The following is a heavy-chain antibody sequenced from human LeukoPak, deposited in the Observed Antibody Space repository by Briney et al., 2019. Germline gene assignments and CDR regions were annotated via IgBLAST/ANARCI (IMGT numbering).Heavy chain of an antibody. CDR1: GFTFSRYW. Sequence: GGSLRLSCAASGFTFSRYWMSWVRQAPGKGLEWVSYTSSSGSTIYYADSVKGRFTISSDNAKNSLYLQMNSLRAEDTAVYYWARAGYDISGWDFDYWGQGTLGTGSS. CDR3: ARAGYDISGWDFDY. D-gene: IGHD3-22*01. V-gene: IGHV3-48*03. J-gene: IGHJ4*02. CDR2: TSSSGSTI.